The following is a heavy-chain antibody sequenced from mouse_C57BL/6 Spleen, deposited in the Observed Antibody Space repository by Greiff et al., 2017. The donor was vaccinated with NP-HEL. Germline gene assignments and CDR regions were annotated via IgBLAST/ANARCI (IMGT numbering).Heavy chain of an antibody. CDR3: AREVYYYGSSYLYAMDY. CDR2: INYDGSST. CDR1: GFTFSDYY. J-gene: IGHJ4*01. V-gene: IGHV5-16*01. D-gene: IGHD1-1*01. Sequence: EVMLVESEGGLVQPGSSMKLSCTASGFTFSDYYMAWVRQVPEKGLEWVANINYDGSSTYYLDSLKSRFIISRDNAKNILYLQMSSLKSEDTATYYCAREVYYYGSSYLYAMDYWGQGTSVTVSS.